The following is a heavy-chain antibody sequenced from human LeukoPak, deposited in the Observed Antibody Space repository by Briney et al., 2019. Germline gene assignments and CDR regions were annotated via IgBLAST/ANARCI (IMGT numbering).Heavy chain of an antibody. CDR1: GVSISSSSYY. CDR3: ARRLGYYPGNAIDY. J-gene: IGHJ4*02. V-gene: IGHV4-39*01. Sequence: SETLSLTCTVSGVSISSSSYYWGWIRQPPGKGLEWIGSIYYSGSTYYNPSLKSRVTISVDTSKNQFSLKLSSVTAADTAVYYCARRLGYYPGNAIDYWGQGTLVTVSS. CDR2: IYYSGST. D-gene: IGHD1-26*01.